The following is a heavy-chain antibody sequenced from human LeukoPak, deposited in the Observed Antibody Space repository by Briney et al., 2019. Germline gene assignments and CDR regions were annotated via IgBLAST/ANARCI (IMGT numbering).Heavy chain of an antibody. CDR1: GFTFSRSS. Sequence: GGALRLSCAASGFTFSRSSMNWVRQAPGKGLEWVSFIDRDSSITYYADSVRARFIISRDNARNSLFLQMNSLRAEDTAVYFCATYDSGWYLTYWGQGTLVTVSS. J-gene: IGHJ4*02. CDR3: ATYDSGWYLTY. V-gene: IGHV3-48*01. D-gene: IGHD6-19*01. CDR2: IDRDSSIT.